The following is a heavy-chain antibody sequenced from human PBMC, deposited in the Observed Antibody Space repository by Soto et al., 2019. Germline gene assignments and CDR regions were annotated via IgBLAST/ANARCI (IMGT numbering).Heavy chain of an antibody. V-gene: IGHV3-48*02. J-gene: IGHJ4*02. CDR1: GFTFSTYW. Sequence: GGSLRLSCAASGFTFSTYWMHWVRQVPGKGLEWISRIKSGSSSICYADSVKGRFTISRDNVQNSMFLQMNSLRDDDTAVYYCAREYSNSWHYGFWGQGTLVTVSS. D-gene: IGHD4-4*01. CDR2: IKSGSSSI. CDR3: AREYSNSWHYGF.